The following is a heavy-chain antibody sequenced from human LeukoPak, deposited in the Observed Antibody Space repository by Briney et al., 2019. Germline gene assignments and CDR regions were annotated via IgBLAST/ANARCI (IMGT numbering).Heavy chain of an antibody. CDR3: AREGVLLWFGELSVRGGYFDY. D-gene: IGHD3-10*01. J-gene: IGHJ4*02. CDR1: GFTFSSYS. Sequence: PGGSLRLSCAASGFTFSSYSMNWVRQAPGKGLEWVSSISSSSSYIYYADSVKGRFTISRDNAKNSLYLQMNSLRAEDTAVYYCAREGVLLWFGELSVRGGYFDYWGQGTLVTVSS. CDR2: ISSSSSYI. V-gene: IGHV3-21*01.